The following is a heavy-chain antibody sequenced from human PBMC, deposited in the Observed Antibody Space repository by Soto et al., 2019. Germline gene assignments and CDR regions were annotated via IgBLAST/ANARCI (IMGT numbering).Heavy chain of an antibody. CDR2: IDLSNSGT. D-gene: IGHD6-19*01. Sequence: GESLKISCKGFGYSFSNHWIGWVRQMPGKGLEWMGIIDLSNSGTRYSPSFQGQVAISADKSISTVYLQWSSLKASDTTMYYCARRTSTSGWRHYFDYWGQGTLVTVSS. CDR1: GYSFSNHW. V-gene: IGHV5-51*01. CDR3: ARRTSTSGWRHYFDY. J-gene: IGHJ4*02.